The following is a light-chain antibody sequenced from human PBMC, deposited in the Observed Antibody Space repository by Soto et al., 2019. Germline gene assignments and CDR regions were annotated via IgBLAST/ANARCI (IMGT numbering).Light chain of an antibody. Sequence: QSVLTQSPSASASLGASVKLTCTLSSGHSTYAITWHQQQPEKGPRFLMKLKSDGSHSKGDGIPDRFSGSSSGAERYLTISSLHSEDEADYYCQTWASGIQVFGGGTQLTVL. V-gene: IGLV4-69*02. CDR2: LKSDGSH. J-gene: IGLJ3*02. CDR1: SGHSTYA. CDR3: QTWASGIQV.